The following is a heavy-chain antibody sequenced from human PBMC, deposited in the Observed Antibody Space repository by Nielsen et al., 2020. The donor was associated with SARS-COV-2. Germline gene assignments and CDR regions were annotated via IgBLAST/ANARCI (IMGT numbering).Heavy chain of an antibody. J-gene: IGHJ6*02. CDR2: IYPGDSDT. D-gene: IGHD3-16*01. CDR3: ARLSQLGFYYYGMDV. Sequence: KVSCKGSGYSFTSYWIGWVRQMPGKGLEWMGIIYPGDSDTRYSPSFQGQVTISADKSISTAYLQWSSLKASDTAMYYCARLSQLGFYYYGMDVWGQGTTVTVSS. V-gene: IGHV5-51*01. CDR1: GYSFTSYW.